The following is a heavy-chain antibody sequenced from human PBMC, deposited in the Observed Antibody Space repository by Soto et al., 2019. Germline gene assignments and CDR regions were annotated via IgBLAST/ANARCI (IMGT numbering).Heavy chain of an antibody. CDR1: GGSISSYY. Sequence: PSKTLSLTCTVSGGSISSYYWSWIRQPPGKGLDWIGEINPSGSTNYNPSLKSRFTISVDTSKNQFSLKLTSVTAADTAVYYCARGGGNYYMDVWDKGTTVTVSS. V-gene: IGHV4-34*01. CDR3: ARGGGNYYMDV. D-gene: IGHD3-16*01. J-gene: IGHJ6*03. CDR2: INPSGST.